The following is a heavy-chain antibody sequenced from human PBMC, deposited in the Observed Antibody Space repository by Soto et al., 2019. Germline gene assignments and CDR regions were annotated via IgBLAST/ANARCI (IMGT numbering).Heavy chain of an antibody. D-gene: IGHD6-13*01. CDR3: AKAGQQLGHFQH. CDR2: ISGSGGST. CDR1: GFAFSSYA. V-gene: IGHV3-23*01. J-gene: IGHJ1*01. Sequence: EVQLLESGGGLVQPGGSLRLSCAASGFAFSSYAMSWVRQAPGKGLEWVSAISGSGGSTYYADSVKGRFTISRDNSKNTLYLQMNSLRAEDTAVYYCAKAGQQLGHFQHWGQGTLVTVSS.